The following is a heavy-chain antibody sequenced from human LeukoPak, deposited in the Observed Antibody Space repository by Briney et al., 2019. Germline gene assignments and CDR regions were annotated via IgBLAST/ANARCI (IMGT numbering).Heavy chain of an antibody. CDR3: ARTTVSVPFDY. CDR1: GFTFSGHG. CDR2: ISYDGSQK. V-gene: IGHV3-30*03. D-gene: IGHD4-17*01. J-gene: IGHJ4*02. Sequence: QAGGSLRLSCAASGFTFSGHGMHWVRQASGKGLEWVAVISYDGSQKYYSDSVKGRFTISRDNSKNTVHLQMNSLRLEDTALYYCARTTVSVPFDYWGQGTLVSVSS.